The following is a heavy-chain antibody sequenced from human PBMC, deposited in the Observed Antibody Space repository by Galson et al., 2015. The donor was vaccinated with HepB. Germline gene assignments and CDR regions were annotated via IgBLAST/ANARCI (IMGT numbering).Heavy chain of an antibody. D-gene: IGHD4-17*01. CDR3: ASEPGQYGAWSGGYFDL. CDR1: GFTSSYYW. J-gene: IGHJ2*01. V-gene: IGHV3-7*03. CDR2: IKHDESEN. Sequence: SLRLSCAASGFTSSYYWMSWVRQAPGKGLEWVANIKHDESENYYVDSVKGQFTISRDNGKNLLYLQMKNVRIEDTAVYYCASEPGQYGAWSGGYFDLWGRGTQVAVSS.